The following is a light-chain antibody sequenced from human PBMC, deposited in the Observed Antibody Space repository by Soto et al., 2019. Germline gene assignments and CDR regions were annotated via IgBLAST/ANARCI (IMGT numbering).Light chain of an antibody. CDR2: AAS. CDR1: QGISTY. CDR3: QQLYAYRLT. Sequence: DIQLTQSPSLLSASVGDRVTITCRASQGISTYLAWYQQTSGKAPKLLISAASTLQRGVPSRFSGSGSGTQFTLTISSLQPEDLPTNYCQQLYAYRLTFGGGTCVEIK. J-gene: IGKJ4*01. V-gene: IGKV1-9*01.